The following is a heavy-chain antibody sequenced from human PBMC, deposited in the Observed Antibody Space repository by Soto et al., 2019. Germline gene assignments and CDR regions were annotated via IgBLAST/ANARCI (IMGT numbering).Heavy chain of an antibody. CDR2: INQSGST. Sequence: QVQLQQWGAGLLKPSETLSLTCAVYGGSFSGYYWSWIRQPPGKGLEWIGEINQSGSTNYNPSLKSRVTISVDPSKNQFALKLSSVTAADTAVYYCARGQGGVGYWGPGTLVTVSS. V-gene: IGHV4-34*01. CDR3: ARGQGGVGY. CDR1: GGSFSGYY. J-gene: IGHJ4*02. D-gene: IGHD2-8*01.